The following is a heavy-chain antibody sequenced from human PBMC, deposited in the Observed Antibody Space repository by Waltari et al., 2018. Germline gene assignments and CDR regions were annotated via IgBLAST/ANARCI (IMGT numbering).Heavy chain of an antibody. CDR2: IIPILGIA. Sequence: QVQLVQSGAEVKKPGSSVKVSCKASGGTFSSYAISWVRQAPGQGLEWMGRIIPILGIANYAQKVQGRVTITADKSTSTAYMELSSLRSEDTAVYYCAREVVTPGCLYYWGQGTLVTVSS. CDR1: GGTFSSYA. CDR3: AREVVTPGCLYY. D-gene: IGHD2-21*02. V-gene: IGHV1-69*09. J-gene: IGHJ4*02.